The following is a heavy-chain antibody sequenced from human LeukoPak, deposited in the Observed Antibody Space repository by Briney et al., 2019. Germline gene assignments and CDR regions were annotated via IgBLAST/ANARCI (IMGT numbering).Heavy chain of an antibody. J-gene: IGHJ4*02. CDR2: IGSSGGST. V-gene: IGHV3-23*01. D-gene: IGHD6-13*01. CDR1: GFTFNIYA. Sequence: GGSLRLSCAASGFTFNIYAMSWVRQAPGKGLEWVSSIGSSGGSTHYADSVKGRFTISRDNFKNTLYLQMNSLRAEDTAVYYCPKGHEAAVGKFDYWGQGTLVTVSS. CDR3: PKGHEAAVGKFDY.